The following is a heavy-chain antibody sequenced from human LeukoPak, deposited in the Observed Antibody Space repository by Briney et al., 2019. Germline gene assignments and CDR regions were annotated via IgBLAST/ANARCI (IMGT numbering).Heavy chain of an antibody. CDR1: GVSVTQDY. CDR3: ARGGSQFDF. CDR2: IQYSGYT. Sequence: SETLSLTCTVSGVSVTQDYLSWIRQTPEKGLEWIAYIQYSGYTFYNPSLKSRVTISLDTSKNQFSLKLASVTAADTAVYYCARGGSQFDFWGQGALVTVSS. D-gene: IGHD5-12*01. J-gene: IGHJ4*02. V-gene: IGHV4-59*02.